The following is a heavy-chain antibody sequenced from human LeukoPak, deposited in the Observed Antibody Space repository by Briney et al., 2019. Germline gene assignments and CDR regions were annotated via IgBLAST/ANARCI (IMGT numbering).Heavy chain of an antibody. CDR2: ISAYNGNT. J-gene: IGHJ5*02. V-gene: IGHV1-18*01. D-gene: IGHD5-24*01. Sequence: ASVKVSCKASGYTFTSYGISWVRQAPGQGLEWMGWISAYNGNTNYAQKLQGRVTLTRDMSTSTDYLELSSLRSEDTAVYYCARDNSVRDEAWWFNPWGQGTLVTVS. CDR1: GYTFTSYG. CDR3: ARDNSVRDEAWWFNP.